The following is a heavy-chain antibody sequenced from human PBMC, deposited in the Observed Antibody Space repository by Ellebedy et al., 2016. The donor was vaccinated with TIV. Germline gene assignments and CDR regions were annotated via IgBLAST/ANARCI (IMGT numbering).Heavy chain of an antibody. Sequence: GESLKISCAASGFTFSSYWMSWVRQAPGKGLEWVANIKQDGSEKYYVDSVKGRFTISRDDATNSLYLQMNSLRAEDTAVYYCARDGIYGDYLSPTHAFESWGQGTVVTVSS. D-gene: IGHD4-17*01. CDR1: GFTFSSYW. V-gene: IGHV3-7*01. CDR3: ARDGIYGDYLSPTHAFES. CDR2: IKQDGSEK. J-gene: IGHJ3*02.